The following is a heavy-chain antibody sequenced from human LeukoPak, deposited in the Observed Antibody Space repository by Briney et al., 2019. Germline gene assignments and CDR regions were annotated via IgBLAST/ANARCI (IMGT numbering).Heavy chain of an antibody. J-gene: IGHJ4*02. V-gene: IGHV3-21*06. D-gene: IGHD2-2*01. CDR2: IGPTGSDR. CDR3: TTEDNATHHDY. Sequence: AGGSLRLSCTASGLTFSTSGFNWVRQAPGKGLEWVASIGPTGSDRYHADSIKGRFTISRDNANNFLYLQMHSLIADDTAEYYCTTEDNATHHDYGGQGTLPPVSS. CDR1: GLTFSTSG.